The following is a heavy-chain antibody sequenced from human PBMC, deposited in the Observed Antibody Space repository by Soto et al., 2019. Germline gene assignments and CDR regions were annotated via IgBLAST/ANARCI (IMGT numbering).Heavy chain of an antibody. J-gene: IGHJ4*02. D-gene: IGHD3-10*01. V-gene: IGHV1-69*12. CDR1: GGTFSSYA. CDR2: IIPIFGTA. CDR3: ARGSVLLWFGELFPVLDY. Sequence: QVQLVQSGAEVKKPGSSVKVSCKASGGTFSSYAISWVRQAPGQGLEWMGGIIPIFGTANYAQKFQGRVTITADESTSTAYRELSSLRSEDTAVYYCARGSVLLWFGELFPVLDYWGQGTLVTVSS.